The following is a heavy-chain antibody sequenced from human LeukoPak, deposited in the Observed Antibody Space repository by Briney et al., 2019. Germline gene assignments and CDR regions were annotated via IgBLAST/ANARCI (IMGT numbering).Heavy chain of an antibody. CDR3: ARTYCPGTSCYRPVDYYYYYMDV. CDR2: INPNSGGT. D-gene: IGHD2-2*01. CDR1: GYTFTGYN. J-gene: IGHJ6*03. Sequence: ASVKVSCKASGYTFTGYNMHWVRQAPGQGLEWMGWINPNSGGTNYAQKFQGRVTMTRDTSISTAYMELSRLRSDDTAVYYCARTYCPGTSCYRPVDYYYYYMDVWGKGTTVTVSS. V-gene: IGHV1-2*02.